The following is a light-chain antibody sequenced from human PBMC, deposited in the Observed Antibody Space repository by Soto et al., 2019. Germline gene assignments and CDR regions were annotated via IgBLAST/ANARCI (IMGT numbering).Light chain of an antibody. CDR3: QQHGGSPMYT. J-gene: IGKJ2*01. V-gene: IGKV3-20*01. Sequence: EIVLTQSPGTLSLSPGESATLSCRASQSVSNSYLAWYQQKPGQAPRLLIYGASSRATAIPDRFSGSGSGTDFTLTISSLEPEDFAVYYCQQHGGSPMYTFGQGTKLEI. CDR2: GAS. CDR1: QSVSNSY.